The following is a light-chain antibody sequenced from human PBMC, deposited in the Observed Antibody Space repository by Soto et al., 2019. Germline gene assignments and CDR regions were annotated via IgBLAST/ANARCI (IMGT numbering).Light chain of an antibody. CDR1: SSDVGGYNY. CDR2: EVY. V-gene: IGLV2-8*01. J-gene: IGLJ1*01. CDR3: SSYVGTNSYV. Sequence: QCALTQPPSASGSPGQSVTISCTGTSSDVGGYNYVSWYQHHPGKAPKLIIYEVYKRPSGVPDRFSGSKSGNTAALTVSGLQAEDEADYYCSSYVGTNSYVFGPGTKVTVL.